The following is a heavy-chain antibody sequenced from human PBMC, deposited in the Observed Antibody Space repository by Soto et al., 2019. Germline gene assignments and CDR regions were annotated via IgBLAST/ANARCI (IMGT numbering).Heavy chain of an antibody. D-gene: IGHD3-22*01. J-gene: IGHJ6*02. CDR2: LSYDGSEK. CDR1: GFPFRDYA. V-gene: IGHV3-33*01. Sequence: QVQLVESGGGVVQPGRSLRLSCAASGFPFRDYAFHWVRQPPGKGLEWVAVLSYDGSEKYYGDSVKGRFTISRDNAKNMWYLQLSSLRAEDTAVYYCARGQLVNPGYYYGMDIWGQGTTVTVSS. CDR3: ARGQLVNPGYYYGMDI.